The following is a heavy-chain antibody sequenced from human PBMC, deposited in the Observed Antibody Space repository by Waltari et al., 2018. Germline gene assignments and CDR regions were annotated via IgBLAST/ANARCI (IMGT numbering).Heavy chain of an antibody. Sequence: QVQLQESGPGLEKPSETLSLTCAVSGYSISSGYYGGWIRQPPGKGLEWIGRIYHSGSTYYNPALKSRVTISVDTSKNQFSLKLSSVTAADTAVYYCARLLNGAFDFWGQGTMVTVSS. V-gene: IGHV4-38-2*01. CDR3: ARLLNGAFDF. CDR1: GYSISSGYY. D-gene: IGHD2-8*01. J-gene: IGHJ3*01. CDR2: IYHSGST.